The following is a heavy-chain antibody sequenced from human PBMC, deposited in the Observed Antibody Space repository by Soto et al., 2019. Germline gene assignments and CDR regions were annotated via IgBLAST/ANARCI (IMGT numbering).Heavy chain of an antibody. CDR2: IIPIFGTA. D-gene: IGHD2-2*01. V-gene: IGHV1-69*12. Sequence: QVQLVQSVAEVKKPGSSVKVSCKASGGTFSSYAISWVRQAPGQGLEWMGGIIPIFGTANYAQKFQGRVTITAYESTSTAYMELSILISEDTAVYYCARHVPAAGYYYGTDVWGQGTTVTVSS. CDR3: ARHVPAAGYYYGTDV. CDR1: GGTFSSYA. J-gene: IGHJ6*02.